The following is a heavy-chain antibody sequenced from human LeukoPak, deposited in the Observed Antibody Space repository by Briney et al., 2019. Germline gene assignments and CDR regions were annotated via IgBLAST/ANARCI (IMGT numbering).Heavy chain of an antibody. CDR1: GFSFSTYG. CDR2: IQSHGGDI. D-gene: IGHD2-21*01. V-gene: IGHV3-30*02. J-gene: IGHJ4*02. Sequence: PGGSLRLSCVMSGFSFSTYGMHWVRQAPGKGLEWVAFIQSHGGDIFYADSVRGRFTISRDNSRNALYLQMNSLRSEDTAVYFCAKEIPLLPFDHWGQGILVTVSS. CDR3: AKEIPLLPFDH.